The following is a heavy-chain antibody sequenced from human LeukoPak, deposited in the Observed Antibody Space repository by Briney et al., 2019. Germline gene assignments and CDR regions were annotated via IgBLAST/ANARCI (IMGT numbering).Heavy chain of an antibody. CDR2: IYHSGST. CDR1: GGSISRGGYY. D-gene: IGHD6-13*01. Sequence: SETLSLTCTVSGGSISRGGYYWSWIRQPPGKGLEWIGYIYHSGSTYYNPSLKSRVTISVDRSKNQFSLKLSSVTAADTAVYYCARRSAAALVDIWGQGTMVSVSS. V-gene: IGHV4-30-2*01. J-gene: IGHJ3*02. CDR3: ARRSAAALVDI.